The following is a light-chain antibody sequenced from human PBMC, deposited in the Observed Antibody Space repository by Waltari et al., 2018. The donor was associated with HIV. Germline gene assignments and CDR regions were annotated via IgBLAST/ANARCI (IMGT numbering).Light chain of an antibody. Sequence: QSALTQPPSASGFPGQSVTISCTGTGSDVGSSNYVAWYQQYPGKAPKLLIYEITKRPSGVPDRFSGSKSGNTASLTVSGLQAEDEADYYCSSSAGGDTLVFGGGTKLTVL. CDR1: GSDVGSSNY. CDR2: EIT. V-gene: IGLV2-8*01. CDR3: SSSAGGDTLV. J-gene: IGLJ3*02.